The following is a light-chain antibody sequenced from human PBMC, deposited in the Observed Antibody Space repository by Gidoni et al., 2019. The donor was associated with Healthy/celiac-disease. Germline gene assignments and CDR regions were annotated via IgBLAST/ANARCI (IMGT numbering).Light chain of an antibody. Sequence: QSALTQPASVSGSPGQSITISCTGTSSDVGDYNYVSWYQQHPGKAPKLMIYDVSNRPSGVSNRFSGSKSGNTASLTISGLQAEDEADYYCSSYTSSSSNVVFGGGTKLTVV. J-gene: IGLJ2*01. CDR2: DVS. CDR1: SSDVGDYNY. V-gene: IGLV2-14*01. CDR3: SSYTSSSSNVV.